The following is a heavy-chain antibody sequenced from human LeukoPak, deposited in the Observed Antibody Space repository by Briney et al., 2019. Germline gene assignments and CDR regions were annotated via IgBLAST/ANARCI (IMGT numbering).Heavy chain of an antibody. Sequence: GGALRLSCAASGFTFSDYYMTWIRQAPGKGLDWVSYISGSGSTISYADSVKGRFTIPRDNAKNSLYLQMNSLRAEDTAVYYCARGDSAYDDRLGDAFDIWGQGTMVTVSS. CDR3: ARGDSAYDDRLGDAFDI. D-gene: IGHD5-12*01. J-gene: IGHJ3*02. CDR1: GFTFSDYY. CDR2: ISGSGSTI. V-gene: IGHV3-11*04.